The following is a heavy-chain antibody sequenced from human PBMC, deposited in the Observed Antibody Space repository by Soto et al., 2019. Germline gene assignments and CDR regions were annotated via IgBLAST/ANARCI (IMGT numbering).Heavy chain of an antibody. D-gene: IGHD3-9*01. Sequence: LRLSCAASGFTFSSYAMSWVRQAPGKGLEWVSAISGSGGSTYYADSVKGRFTISRDNSKNTLYLQMDSLRAEDTAVYYCAKDSGRYFDWFINWFDPWGQGTLVTVSS. CDR3: AKDSGRYFDWFINWFDP. V-gene: IGHV3-23*01. J-gene: IGHJ5*02. CDR2: ISGSGGST. CDR1: GFTFSSYA.